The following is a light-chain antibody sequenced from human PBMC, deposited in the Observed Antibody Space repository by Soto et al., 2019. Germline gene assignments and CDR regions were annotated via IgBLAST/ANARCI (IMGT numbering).Light chain of an antibody. CDR1: RSVGVY. V-gene: IGKV3-11*01. J-gene: IGKJ1*01. CDR2: DAS. Sequence: EIVLTQSPATVSLSPGERATLSCRASRSVGVYFAWYQQKPGQAPRLLIYDASNRASGIPARFSGSGSGTDFTLTISSLEPEDFAVYYCQQHVTWPWTFGRGTKLEIK. CDR3: QQHVTWPWT.